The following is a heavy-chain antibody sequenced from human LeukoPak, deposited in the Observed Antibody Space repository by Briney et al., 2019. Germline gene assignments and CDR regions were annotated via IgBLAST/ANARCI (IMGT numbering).Heavy chain of an antibody. CDR1: GFTFSSYD. D-gene: IGHD2-2*02. Sequence: GGSLRLSCAASGFTFSSYDMTWVRQAPGKGLEWVSTISGSGSTTDYADSVKGRFTISRDNSKNTLYQQMNSLRAEDTAVYYCAKAGVRCSSTSCYMTNYYYYMDVWGKGTTVTVSS. CDR3: AKAGVRCSSTSCYMTNYYYYMDV. CDR2: ISGSGSTT. V-gene: IGHV3-23*01. J-gene: IGHJ6*03.